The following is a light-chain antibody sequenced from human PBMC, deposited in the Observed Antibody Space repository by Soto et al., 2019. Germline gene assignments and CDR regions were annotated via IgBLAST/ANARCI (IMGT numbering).Light chain of an antibody. CDR3: QQYNSYSPWT. Sequence: DIQMTQSPSTLSASVGDRVTITCRASQSISSWLAWYQQKPGKAPKLLIYDASSLESGVPSRFSCSGSGTEFTLIISSLQPDDFATYYCQQYNSYSPWTLGQGTKVEIK. V-gene: IGKV1-5*01. CDR2: DAS. J-gene: IGKJ1*01. CDR1: QSISSW.